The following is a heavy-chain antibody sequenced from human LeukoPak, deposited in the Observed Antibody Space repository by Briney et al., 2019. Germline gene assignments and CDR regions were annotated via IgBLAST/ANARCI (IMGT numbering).Heavy chain of an antibody. Sequence: SETLSLTCAVYGGSFSGYYWSWIRQPPGKGLEWIGEINHSGSTNYNPSLKSRVTIPVDTSKNQFSLKLSSVTAADTAVYYCARVQLMDAFDIWGQGTMVTVSS. D-gene: IGHD2-2*01. CDR1: GGSFSGYY. CDR3: ARVQLMDAFDI. CDR2: INHSGST. J-gene: IGHJ3*02. V-gene: IGHV4-34*01.